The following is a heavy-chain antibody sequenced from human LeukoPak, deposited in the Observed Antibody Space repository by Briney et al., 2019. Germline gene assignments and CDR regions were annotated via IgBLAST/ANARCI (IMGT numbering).Heavy chain of an antibody. Sequence: NPSETLSLTCAVYGGSFSGYYWSWIRQPPGKGLEWIGEINHSGSTNYNPSLKSRVTISVDTSKNQFSLKLSSVTAADTAVYYCARGPYYYDSSGCYYYYYYYMDVWGKGTTVTVSS. CDR1: GGSFSGYY. CDR2: INHSGST. J-gene: IGHJ6*03. CDR3: ARGPYYYDSSGCYYYYYYYMDV. D-gene: IGHD3-22*01. V-gene: IGHV4-34*01.